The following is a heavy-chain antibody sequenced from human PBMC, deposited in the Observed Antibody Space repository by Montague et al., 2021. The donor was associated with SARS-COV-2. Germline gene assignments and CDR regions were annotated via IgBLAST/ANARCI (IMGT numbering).Heavy chain of an antibody. Sequence: SETRSLTCAAYGGSFSGYYWSWIRQSPGKGLEWIGEINHSGSTHYNPSLKGRVILSVDTSKNQFSLNLSSVTAADAAFYYCARLSGYYGVWGQGTLVTVSS. D-gene: IGHD3-3*01. V-gene: IGHV4-34*01. CDR2: INHSGST. J-gene: IGHJ4*02. CDR3: ARLSGYYGV. CDR1: GGSFSGYY.